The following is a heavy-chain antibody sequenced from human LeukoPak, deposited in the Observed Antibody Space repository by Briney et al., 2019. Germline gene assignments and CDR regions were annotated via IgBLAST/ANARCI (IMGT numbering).Heavy chain of an antibody. CDR2: INHSGST. CDR1: GGSSSGYY. CDR3: ARDRKGRNIRAPKYYFDY. Sequence: SETLSLTCAVYGGSSSGYYWSWIRQPPGKGLEWIGEINHSGSTNYNPSLKSRVTISVDTSKNQFSLKLSSVTAADTAVYYCARDRKGRNIRAPKYYFDYWGQGTLVTVSS. J-gene: IGHJ4*02. D-gene: IGHD1-14*01. V-gene: IGHV4-34*01.